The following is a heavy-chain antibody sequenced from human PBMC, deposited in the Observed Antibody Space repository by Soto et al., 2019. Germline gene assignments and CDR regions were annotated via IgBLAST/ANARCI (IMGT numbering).Heavy chain of an antibody. J-gene: IGHJ4*02. CDR1: GGTFSSYT. CDR3: ARDLGGYSDGYYFDY. V-gene: IGHV1-69*08. Sequence: QVQLVQSGAEVKKPGSSVKVSCKASGGTFSSYTISWVRQAPGQGLEWMGRIIPILGIANYAQKFQGRVTITADKSTSTAYMELSSLRSEDTAVYYCARDLGGYSDGYYFDYWGQGTLVTVSS. D-gene: IGHD5-18*01. CDR2: IIPILGIA.